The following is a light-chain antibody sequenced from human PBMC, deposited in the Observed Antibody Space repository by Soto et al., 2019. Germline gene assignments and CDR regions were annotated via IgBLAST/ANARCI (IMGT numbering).Light chain of an antibody. CDR3: AAWDDSLVV. V-gene: IGLV1-47*01. J-gene: IGLJ2*01. Sequence: QSVLTQSPSASGTPGQRVTISCSGSSSNIGSNYVYWYQQLPGTAPKLLIYRNNQRPSGVPDRFSGSKSGTSASLAISGLRSEDEADYYCAAWDDSLVVFGGGTKVTVL. CDR1: SSNIGSNY. CDR2: RNN.